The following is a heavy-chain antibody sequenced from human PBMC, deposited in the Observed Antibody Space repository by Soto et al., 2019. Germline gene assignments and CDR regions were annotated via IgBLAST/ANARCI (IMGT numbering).Heavy chain of an antibody. CDR3: ARSPRSSPYFDY. CDR2: IYPGDHET. D-gene: IGHD6-13*01. V-gene: IGHV5-51*01. Sequence: GESLKISCQCSGYTFSNFWIGWVRQLPGKGLEWMGIIYPGDHETRYSPSFHGKVTISADKSINTAYLQWNSLEASDTAFYFCARSPRSSPYFDYWGKGALVNVS. CDR1: GYTFSNFW. J-gene: IGHJ4*02.